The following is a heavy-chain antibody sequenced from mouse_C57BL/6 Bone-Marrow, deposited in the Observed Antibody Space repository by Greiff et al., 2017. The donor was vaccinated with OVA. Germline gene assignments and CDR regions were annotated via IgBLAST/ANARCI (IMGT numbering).Heavy chain of an antibody. CDR1: GYTFTSYW. V-gene: IGHV1-74*01. CDR2: IHPSDSDT. J-gene: IGHJ4*01. Sequence: QVQLKQPGAELVKPGASVKVSCKASGYTFTSYWMHWVKQRPGHGLEWIGRIHPSDSDTNYNQKFKGKATLTVDKSSSTAYMQLSSLTSEDSAVYYCAKGIYYDYDFYAMDYWGQGTSVTVSS. CDR3: AKGIYYDYDFYAMDY. D-gene: IGHD2-4*01.